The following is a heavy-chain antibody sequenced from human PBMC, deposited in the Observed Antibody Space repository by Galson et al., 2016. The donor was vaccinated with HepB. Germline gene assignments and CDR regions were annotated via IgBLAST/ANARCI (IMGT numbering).Heavy chain of an antibody. V-gene: IGHV2-70*04. Sequence: ALVKPTQTLTLTCSFSGFSLNSHGMRVSWIRQPPGKTLEWLARIDWDDDKFYNTSLKTRLTISKDTSKNQVVLTMTNMDPVDTATYYCAREYGSGPLDVWGTGTTVTVSS. CDR2: IDWDDDK. CDR3: AREYGSGPLDV. J-gene: IGHJ6*04. CDR1: GFSLNSHGMR. D-gene: IGHD3-10*01.